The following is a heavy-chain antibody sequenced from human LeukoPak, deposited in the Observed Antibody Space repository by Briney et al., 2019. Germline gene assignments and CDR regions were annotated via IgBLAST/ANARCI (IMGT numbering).Heavy chain of an antibody. CDR2: LYNTGSTDNT. Sequence: SETLSLTCTVSGDSITNYNYHWGWIRQPPGKGLECIGRLYNTGSTDNTDSNPSLQSRVTISADTSMNQFSLRLTSVTAADTAVYYCARDFGAGSYRYGMDVWGQGTTVTVSS. CDR3: ARDFGAGSYRYGMDV. CDR1: GDSITNYNYH. D-gene: IGHD3-10*01. V-gene: IGHV4-39*07. J-gene: IGHJ6*02.